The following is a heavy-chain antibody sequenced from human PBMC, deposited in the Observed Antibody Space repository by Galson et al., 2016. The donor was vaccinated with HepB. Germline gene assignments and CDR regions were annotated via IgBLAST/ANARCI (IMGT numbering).Heavy chain of an antibody. J-gene: IGHJ4*02. CDR3: ARGSAFGGVDN. D-gene: IGHD3-16*01. V-gene: IGHV4-30-4*01. CDR2: IDYSGST. Sequence: TLSLTCTVSGGSISSGDYYWSWIRQPPGKGLEWIGYIDYSGSTYHSPYLKSRVTISVDTSKNQFSLKLNSVTAADTAVYYCARGSAFGGVDNWGQGTLVTVSS. CDR1: GGSISSGDYY.